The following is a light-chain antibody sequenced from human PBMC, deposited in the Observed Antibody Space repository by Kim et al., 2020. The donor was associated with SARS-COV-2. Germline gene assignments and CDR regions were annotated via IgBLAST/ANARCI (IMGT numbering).Light chain of an antibody. J-gene: IGLJ2*01. V-gene: IGLV3-1*01. Sequence: GYPGQTAIITCSVDRLGNKYVCWYQQKPGQSSVVVIYQDTQRPSGIPERFSGSNSGNTATLTISGTQAMDEADYYCQAWDSTTTVFGGGTQLTVL. CDR1: RLGNKY. CDR3: QAWDSTTTV. CDR2: QDT.